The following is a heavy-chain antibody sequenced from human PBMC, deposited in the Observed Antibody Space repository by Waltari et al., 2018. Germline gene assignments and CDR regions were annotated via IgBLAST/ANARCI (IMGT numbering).Heavy chain of an antibody. Sequence: QVQLVQSGAEVKKPGASVKVSCKVSGYTLTELSMPWVRQATGKGLEWMGGFDPEDGETIYAQKFQGRVTMTEDTSTDTAYMELSSLRSEDTAVYYCATDGMVAATSGGLRDAFDIWGQGTMVTVSS. J-gene: IGHJ3*02. D-gene: IGHD2-15*01. V-gene: IGHV1-24*01. CDR1: GYTLTELS. CDR2: FDPEDGET. CDR3: ATDGMVAATSGGLRDAFDI.